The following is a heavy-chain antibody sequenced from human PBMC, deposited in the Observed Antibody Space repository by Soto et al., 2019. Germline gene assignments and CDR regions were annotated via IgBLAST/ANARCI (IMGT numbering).Heavy chain of an antibody. D-gene: IGHD6-25*01. CDR2: ISWSGGHI. J-gene: IGHJ4*02. CDR3: ARDGPIAAAVTPKPYYFDY. V-gene: IGHV3-9*01. CDR1: GFTFDDYA. Sequence: EVQLVESGGGLVQPGRSLRLSCAAAGFTFDDYAMYWVRQAPGRGLEWVSAISWSGGHIAYADSVKGRFTISRDNAKNSVYLQMNSLSDGDTAVYYCARDGPIAAAVTPKPYYFDYWGRGTLVTVSS.